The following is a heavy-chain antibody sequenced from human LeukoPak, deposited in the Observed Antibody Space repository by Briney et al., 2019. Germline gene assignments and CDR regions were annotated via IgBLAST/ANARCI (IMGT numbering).Heavy chain of an antibody. J-gene: IGHJ4*02. CDR3: ARIPQRNIVVVPAAPGGFDY. D-gene: IGHD2-2*01. CDR2: ISGSGGST. CDR1: GFTFSSYA. V-gene: IGHV3-23*01. Sequence: GGSLRLSCAASGFTFSSYAMSWVRQAPGKGLEWVSAISGSGGSTYYADSVKGRFTISRDNSKNTLYLQMNSLRAEDTAVYYCARIPQRNIVVVPAAPGGFDYWGQGTLVTVSS.